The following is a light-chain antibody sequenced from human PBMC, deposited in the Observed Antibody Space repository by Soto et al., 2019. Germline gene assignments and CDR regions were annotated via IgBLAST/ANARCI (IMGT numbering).Light chain of an antibody. Sequence: DIQLTQSPSFLSASVGDRVTITVRASQGISTLLAWYQQSSGKAPNLLIYAASTFQSGVPSRFRGSGSGTEFTLTISSLQPEDFATYYCQQLYDYPLTFGGGTKVDIK. CDR3: QQLYDYPLT. CDR1: QGISTL. J-gene: IGKJ4*01. V-gene: IGKV1-9*01. CDR2: AAS.